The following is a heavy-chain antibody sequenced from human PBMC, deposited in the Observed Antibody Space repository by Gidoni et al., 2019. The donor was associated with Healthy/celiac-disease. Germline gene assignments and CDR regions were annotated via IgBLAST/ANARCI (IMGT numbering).Heavy chain of an antibody. V-gene: IGHV3-9*01. CDR1: GFTFDDYA. CDR3: AKENYDILTTYYRGAFDI. Sequence: EVQLVESGGGLVQPGRSLRLSCAASGFTFDDYAMHWVRQAPGKGLEWVSGISWNSGKINYADSVKGRFTISRDNAKNSLYLQVKSLKTEDTALYYCAKENYDILTTYYRGAFDIWGQGTMVIVSS. CDR2: ISWNSGKI. D-gene: IGHD3-9*01. J-gene: IGHJ3*02.